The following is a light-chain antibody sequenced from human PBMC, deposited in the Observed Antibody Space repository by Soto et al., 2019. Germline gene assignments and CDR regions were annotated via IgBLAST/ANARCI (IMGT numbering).Light chain of an antibody. CDR3: QQYGSSQWT. Sequence: EIVLTQSPGTLSLSPGERATLSCRASQSVSSSYLAWDQQKPGQAPRLLIYGASSRATGIPARFRGSGSGTDFTLTISRLEPEDFAVYYCQQYGSSQWTFGQGTKVEIK. CDR2: GAS. J-gene: IGKJ1*01. CDR1: QSVSSSY. V-gene: IGKV3-20*01.